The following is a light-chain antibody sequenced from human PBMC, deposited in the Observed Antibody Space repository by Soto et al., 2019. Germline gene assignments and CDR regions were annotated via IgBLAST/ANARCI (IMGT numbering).Light chain of an antibody. Sequence: DIQMTQSPSTLSASVGDRVTITCRASQSISSWLAWYQQKPGKVPKLLIYKASSLESGVPSRFSGSGSETEFTLTISSLQPDDFASYYCQQYKIYSTFGQGTKVEIK. CDR2: KAS. CDR3: QQYKIYST. CDR1: QSISSW. V-gene: IGKV1-5*03. J-gene: IGKJ1*01.